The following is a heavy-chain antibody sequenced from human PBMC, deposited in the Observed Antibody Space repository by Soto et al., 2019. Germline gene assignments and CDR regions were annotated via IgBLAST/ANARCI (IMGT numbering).Heavy chain of an antibody. Sequence: NVACKVAGYTLTELSMHWVRKEPGKGLEWMGGFDPEDGETIYAQKFQGRVTMTEDTSTDTAYMELSSLRSEDTAVYYCASPSTRTELALDYWGQGTLVTVSS. CDR2: FDPEDGET. CDR3: ASPSTRTELALDY. D-gene: IGHD6-13*01. J-gene: IGHJ4*02. V-gene: IGHV1-24*01. CDR1: GYTLTELS.